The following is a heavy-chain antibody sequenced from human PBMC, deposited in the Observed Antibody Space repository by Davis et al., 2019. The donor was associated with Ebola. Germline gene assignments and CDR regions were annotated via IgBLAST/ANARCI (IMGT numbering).Heavy chain of an antibody. V-gene: IGHV1-18*04. D-gene: IGHD6-6*01. CDR2: ISAYNGNT. J-gene: IGHJ6*02. CDR1: AYIFTSYG. Sequence: ASVKVSCKASAYIFTSYGISWVRQAPGQGLEWMGWISAYNGNTTYAQKLQGRVTMTTDTSTSTAYMELRSLRSDDTAVYYCARDGLAARLYYYYGMDVWGQGTTVTVSS. CDR3: ARDGLAARLYYYYGMDV.